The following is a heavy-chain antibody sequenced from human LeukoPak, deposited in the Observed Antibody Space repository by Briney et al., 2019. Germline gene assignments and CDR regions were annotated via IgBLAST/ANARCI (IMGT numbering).Heavy chain of an antibody. D-gene: IGHD3-10*01. CDR1: GFTFSSYG. V-gene: IGHV3-30*03. J-gene: IGHJ4*02. CDR3: GRGSVGFGELNY. Sequence: GGSLRLSCAASGFTFSSYGMHWVRQAPGKGLEWVAVISYDGSNKYYADSVKGRFTLSRDNSKNTLYLQMNSLRIEDTAVYYCGRGSVGFGELNYWGQGTLVTVSS. CDR2: ISYDGSNK.